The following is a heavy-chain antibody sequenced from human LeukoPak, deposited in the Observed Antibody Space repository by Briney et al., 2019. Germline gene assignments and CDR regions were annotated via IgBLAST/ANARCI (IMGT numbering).Heavy chain of an antibody. V-gene: IGHV4-34*01. CDR3: ARGYYYDSSGYFDY. D-gene: IGHD3-22*01. CDR2: INRSGST. Sequence: SETLSLTCAVYGGSFSGYYWSWIRQPPGKGLEWIGEINRSGSTNYNPSLKSRVTISVDTSKNQFSLKLSSVTAADTAVYYCARGYYYDSSGYFDYWGQGTLVTVSS. J-gene: IGHJ4*02. CDR1: GGSFSGYY.